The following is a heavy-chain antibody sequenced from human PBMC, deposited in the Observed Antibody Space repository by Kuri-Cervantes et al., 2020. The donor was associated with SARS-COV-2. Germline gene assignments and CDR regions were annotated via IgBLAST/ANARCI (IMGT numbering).Heavy chain of an antibody. CDR3: ARDLGEGPTGY. CDR2: ISESGDIT. CDR1: GFTFSSYA. V-gene: IGHV3-23*01. D-gene: IGHD3-16*01. J-gene: IGHJ4*02. Sequence: GESLKISCAASGFTFSSYAMTWVRQAPGKGLEWVSGISESGDITDYADSVKGRFTISRDSSKNTLYLQMDSLKVEDTAAYYCARDLGEGPTGYWGQGTLVTVSS.